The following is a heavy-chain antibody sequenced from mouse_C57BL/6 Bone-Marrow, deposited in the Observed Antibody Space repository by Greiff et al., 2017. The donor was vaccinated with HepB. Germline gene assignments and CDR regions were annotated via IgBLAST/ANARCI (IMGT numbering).Heavy chain of an antibody. D-gene: IGHD1-1*01. V-gene: IGHV5-17*01. CDR1: GFTFSDYG. CDR2: ISSGSSTI. CDR3: ARGPLIITSLLDGYYFYY. Sequence: EVQVVESGGGLVKPGGSLKLSCAASGFTFSDYGMHWVRQAPEKGLEWVAYISSGSSTIYYADTVKGRFTISRDNAKNTLFLQMTSLRSEDTAMYYCARGPLIITSLLDGYYFYYWVHSTTLTVSS. J-gene: IGHJ2*01.